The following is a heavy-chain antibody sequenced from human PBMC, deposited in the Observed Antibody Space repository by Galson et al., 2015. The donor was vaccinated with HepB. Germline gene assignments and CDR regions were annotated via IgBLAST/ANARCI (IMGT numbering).Heavy chain of an antibody. Sequence: SLRLSCAASGFTFSSYAMHWVRQAPGKGLEWVAVISYDGSNKYYADSVKGRFTISRGNSKNTLYLQMNSLRAEDTAVYYCAREHGITMIVADAFDIWGQGTMVTVSS. CDR1: GFTFSSYA. J-gene: IGHJ3*02. D-gene: IGHD3-22*01. CDR2: ISYDGSNK. V-gene: IGHV3-30-3*01. CDR3: AREHGITMIVADAFDI.